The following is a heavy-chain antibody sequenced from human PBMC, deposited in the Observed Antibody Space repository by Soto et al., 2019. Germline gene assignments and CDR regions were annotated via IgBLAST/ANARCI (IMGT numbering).Heavy chain of an antibody. J-gene: IGHJ4*02. D-gene: IGHD6-19*01. CDR3: AKDTRASSVAGTYDVDY. Sequence: GGSLRLSCAASGFTFSSYTMSWVRQAPGKGLEWVSAISGSGGSTYYADSVKGRFTISRDNSKNTLYLQMNSLRAEDTAVYYCAKDTRASSVAGTYDVDYWGQGTLVTVSS. V-gene: IGHV3-23*01. CDR1: GFTFSSYT. CDR2: ISGSGGST.